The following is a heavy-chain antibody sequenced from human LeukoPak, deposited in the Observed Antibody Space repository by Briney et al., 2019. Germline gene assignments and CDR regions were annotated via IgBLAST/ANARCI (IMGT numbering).Heavy chain of an antibody. CDR2: IYYSGST. J-gene: IGHJ4*02. D-gene: IGHD3-22*01. V-gene: IGHV4-59*12. Sequence: SETLSLTCTVSGGSISSYYWSWIRQPPGKGLEWIGYIYYSGSTNYNPSLKSRVTISADTSKNQFSLKLSSVTAADTAVYYCASGGLDSSGSTVDYWGQGTLVTVSS. CDR1: GGSISSYY. CDR3: ASGGLDSSGSTVDY.